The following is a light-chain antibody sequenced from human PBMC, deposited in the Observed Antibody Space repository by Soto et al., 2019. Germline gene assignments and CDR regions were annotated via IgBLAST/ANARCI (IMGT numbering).Light chain of an antibody. CDR2: RAS. CDR3: QQDSASPLT. J-gene: IGKJ4*01. CDR1: QSVCSDY. V-gene: IGKV3-20*01. Sequence: EIVLTQSPGTLSLSPGDRATLSCRASQSVCSDYVAWYKQKPGQTAHVLIYRASIRTDGIPDRFSGRGSGTDLTLTGSRLEPEEFAGYYCQQDSASPLTFGGGTQVEIK.